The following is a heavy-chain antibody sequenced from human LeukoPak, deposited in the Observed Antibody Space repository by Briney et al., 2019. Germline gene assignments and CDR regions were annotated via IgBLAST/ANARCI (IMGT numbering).Heavy chain of an antibody. Sequence: PGGSLRLSCAASGFTFSSYEMNWVRQAPGKGLEWVSYISSSGSTIYYEDPVKGRFTISRDNAKNSLYLQMNSLRAEDTAVYYCARDLTGGYSYGDYWGQGTLVTVSS. CDR2: ISSSGSTI. J-gene: IGHJ4*02. D-gene: IGHD5-18*01. CDR3: ARDLTGGYSYGDY. V-gene: IGHV3-48*03. CDR1: GFTFSSYE.